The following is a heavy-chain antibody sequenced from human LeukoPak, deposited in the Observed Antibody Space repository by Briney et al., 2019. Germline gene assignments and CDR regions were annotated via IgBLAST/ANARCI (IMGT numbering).Heavy chain of an antibody. V-gene: IGHV4-4*09. J-gene: IGHJ4*02. CDR1: GGSISSYY. Sequence: SETLSLTCTVSGGSISSYYWSWIRQPPGKGLEWIGYIYTSGSTNYNPSLKSRVTISVETSKNQFSLKLSSVTAADTAVYYCARHGDGYNSGFDYWGQGTLVTVSS. CDR3: ARHGDGYNSGFDY. CDR2: IYTSGST. D-gene: IGHD5-24*01.